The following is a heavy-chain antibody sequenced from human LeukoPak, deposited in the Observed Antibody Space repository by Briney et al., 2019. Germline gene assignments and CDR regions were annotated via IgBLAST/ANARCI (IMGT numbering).Heavy chain of an antibody. D-gene: IGHD3-3*01. V-gene: IGHV4-34*01. CDR1: GGYFSGYY. Sequence: SETLSLTYAFYGGYFSGYYWSWIRQPPGKGLEWIGEINHSGSTNYNPSLKSRVTISVDTSKNQFSLKLSSVTAADTAVYYCARLVKTYYDFWSGYQTGAFDIWGQGTMVTVSS. CDR3: ARLVKTYYDFWSGYQTGAFDI. J-gene: IGHJ3*02. CDR2: INHSGST.